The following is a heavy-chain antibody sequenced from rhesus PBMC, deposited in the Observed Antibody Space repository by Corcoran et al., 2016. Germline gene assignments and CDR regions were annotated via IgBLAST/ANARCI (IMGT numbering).Heavy chain of an antibody. D-gene: IGHD6-31*01. CDR3: ATGGAAGNRVAGDAFDF. Sequence: EVQLVQSGAEVKKPGASVKISCKASGYTFTDYYLHWVRQAPGKGLERMGHVDPEDGEAIHTQEFQDRVTITADTSTDTAYMELSSLRSEDTAVYYCATGGAAGNRVAGDAFDFWGQGLRVTVSS. CDR1: GYTFTDYY. V-gene: IGHV1-111*02. J-gene: IGHJ3*01. CDR2: VDPEDGEA.